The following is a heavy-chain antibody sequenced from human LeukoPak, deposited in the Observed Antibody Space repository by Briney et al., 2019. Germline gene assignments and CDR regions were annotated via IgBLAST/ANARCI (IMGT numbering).Heavy chain of an antibody. CDR2: IYHSGST. J-gene: IGHJ6*02. V-gene: IGHV4-38-2*02. CDR1: GYSISSGYH. Sequence: SETLSLTCTVSGYSISSGYHWGWIRQPPGKGLEWIGSIYHSGSTYYNPSLKSRVTISVDTSKNQFSLKLSSVTAADTAVYYCARDGGSNGMDVWGQGTTVTVSS. D-gene: IGHD3-10*01. CDR3: ARDGGSNGMDV.